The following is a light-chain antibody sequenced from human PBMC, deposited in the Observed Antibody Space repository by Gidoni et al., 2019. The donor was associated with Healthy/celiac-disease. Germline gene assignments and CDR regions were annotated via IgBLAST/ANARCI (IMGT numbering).Light chain of an antibody. CDR2: DAS. CDR1: QSVSSY. J-gene: IGKJ4*01. V-gene: IGKV3-11*01. CDR3: QQRSNWLT. Sequence: EIVLTQSPATLSLSPGERATLSCRASQSVSSYLAWYHQKPGQAPRLLIYDASNRATGLPARFSGSGSGTDFTLTIISLEPEDFAVYYCQQRSNWLTFGGGTKVEIK.